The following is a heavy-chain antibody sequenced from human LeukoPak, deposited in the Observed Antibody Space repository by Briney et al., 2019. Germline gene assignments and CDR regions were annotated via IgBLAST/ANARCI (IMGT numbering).Heavy chain of an antibody. CDR2: ISSSSSYI. Sequence: GGSLRLSCAASGFTLSSYSMNWVRQAPGKGLEWVSSISSSSSYIYYADSVKGRFTISRDNAKNSLYLQMNSLRAEDTAVYYCAREGGYSSGWDVRDFDYWGQGTLVTVSS. CDR3: AREGGYSSGWDVRDFDY. D-gene: IGHD6-19*01. V-gene: IGHV3-21*01. J-gene: IGHJ4*02. CDR1: GFTLSSYS.